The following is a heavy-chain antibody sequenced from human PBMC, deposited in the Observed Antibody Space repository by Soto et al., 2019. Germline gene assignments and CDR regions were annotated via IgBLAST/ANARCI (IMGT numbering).Heavy chain of an antibody. CDR1: GGSISSGGYY. Sequence: SETLSLTCTVSGGSISSGGYYWSWIRQHPGKGLEWIGYIYYSGSTYYNPSLKSRVTISVDTSKNQFSLKLSSVTAADTAVYYCASNERDGSPLQHWGQGTLVTVSS. J-gene: IGHJ1*01. CDR3: ASNERDGSPLQH. CDR2: IYYSGST. D-gene: IGHD3-10*01. V-gene: IGHV4-31*03.